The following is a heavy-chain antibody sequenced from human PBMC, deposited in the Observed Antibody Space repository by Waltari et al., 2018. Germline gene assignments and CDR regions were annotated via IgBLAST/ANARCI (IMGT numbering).Heavy chain of an antibody. D-gene: IGHD3-3*01. CDR3: ARGGVFDFWSPDV. CDR1: GASINNYY. J-gene: IGHJ6*04. Sequence: QVQLQESGPGLVKPSETLSLTCTVSGASINNYYWNWIRQPPGKGLEWIGYMYHSGATNYNPSLKSRATISIDTSRTQFSLTLNSVTAADTAVYYCARGGVFDFWSPDVWGKGTTVTISS. V-gene: IGHV4-59*01. CDR2: MYHSGAT.